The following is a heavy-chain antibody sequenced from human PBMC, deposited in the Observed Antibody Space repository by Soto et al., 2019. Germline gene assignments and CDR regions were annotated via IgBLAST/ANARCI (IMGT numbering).Heavy chain of an antibody. CDR3: ARDGPYYYASRMDV. J-gene: IGHJ6*02. CDR2: IWYDGSNK. V-gene: IGHV3-33*02. D-gene: IGHD3-10*01. Sequence: PGGSLRLSCAASGFTFSSYGMHWVRQAPGKGLEWVAVIWYDGSNKYYADSVKGRFTISRHDSTNTLFLQMNSLTAEDTAVYYCARDGPYYYASRMDVWGQGTTVTVSS. CDR1: GFTFSSYG.